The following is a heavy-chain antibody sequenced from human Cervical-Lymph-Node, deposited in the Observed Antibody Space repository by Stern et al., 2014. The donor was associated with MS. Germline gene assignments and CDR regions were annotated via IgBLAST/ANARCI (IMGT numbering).Heavy chain of an antibody. V-gene: IGHV4-30-4*01. Sequence: QLQLQESGPGLVKPSQTLSLTCTVSGGSISSGDFFWSWIRPPPGKGLEWIGYIYYSGSTYYNPSLKSRVTMSVATSKNQFSLKLSSVTAADTAVYYCARGRGNPFDCWGQGTLVTVSS. CDR1: GGSISSGDFF. CDR3: ARGRGNPFDC. CDR2: IYYSGST. D-gene: IGHD4-23*01. J-gene: IGHJ4*02.